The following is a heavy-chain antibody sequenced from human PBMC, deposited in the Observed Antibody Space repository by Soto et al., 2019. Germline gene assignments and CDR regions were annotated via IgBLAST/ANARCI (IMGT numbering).Heavy chain of an antibody. CDR1: GFTFSSYG. Sequence: QVQLVESGGGVVQPGRSLRLSCAASGFTFSSYGMHWVRQAPGKGLEWVAVIWYDGSNKYYADSVKGRFTISRDNSKNTLYLQMNSLRAADTAVYYCARKYCSGGSCYSDPFQHWGQGTLVTVSS. CDR2: IWYDGSNK. CDR3: ARKYCSGGSCYSDPFQH. D-gene: IGHD2-15*01. J-gene: IGHJ1*01. V-gene: IGHV3-33*01.